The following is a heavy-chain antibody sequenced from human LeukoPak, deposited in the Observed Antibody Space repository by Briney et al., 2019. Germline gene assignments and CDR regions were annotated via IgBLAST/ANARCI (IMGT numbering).Heavy chain of an antibody. V-gene: IGHV1-69*05. Sequence: SVKVSCKASGGTFSSYAISWVRQAPGQALEWMGGIIPIFGTANYAQKFQGRVTITTDESTSTAYMELSSLRSEDTAVYYCARVHSSSSFHFDYWGQGTLVTVSS. CDR1: GGTFSSYA. J-gene: IGHJ4*02. D-gene: IGHD6-6*01. CDR2: IIPIFGTA. CDR3: ARVHSSSSFHFDY.